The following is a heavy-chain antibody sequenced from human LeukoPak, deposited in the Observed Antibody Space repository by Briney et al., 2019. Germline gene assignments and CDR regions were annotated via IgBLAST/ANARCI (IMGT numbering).Heavy chain of an antibody. CDR2: IYYSGST. V-gene: IGHV4-59*01. Sequence: SETLSLTCTVSGGSISSYYWSWIRQPPGKGLEWIGYIYYSGSTNYNPSLKSRVTISVDTSKNQFSLKLSSVTAADSAVYYCARGPDSSGXYYWGQGTLVTVSS. J-gene: IGHJ4*02. D-gene: IGHD3-22*01. CDR3: ARGPDSSGXYY. CDR1: GGSISSYY.